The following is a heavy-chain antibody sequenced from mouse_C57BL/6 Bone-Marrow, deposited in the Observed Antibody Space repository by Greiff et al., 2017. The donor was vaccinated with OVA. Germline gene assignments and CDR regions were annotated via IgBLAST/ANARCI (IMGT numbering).Heavy chain of an antibody. Sequence: EVKVVESGGGLVKPGGSLKLSCAASGFTFSDYGMHWVRQAPEKGLEWVAYISSGSSTIYYADTVKGRFTISRDNAKNTLFLQMTSLRSEDTAMYYCARSWSVYAMDYWGQGTSVTVSS. V-gene: IGHV5-17*01. CDR1: GFTFSDYG. CDR3: ARSWSVYAMDY. CDR2: ISSGSSTI. J-gene: IGHJ4*01.